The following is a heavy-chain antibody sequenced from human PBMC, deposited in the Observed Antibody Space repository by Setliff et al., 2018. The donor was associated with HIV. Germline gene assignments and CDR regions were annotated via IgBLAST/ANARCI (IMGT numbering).Heavy chain of an antibody. CDR3: AKDPRAAVATICDY. CDR1: GFTFSSYA. Sequence: LRLSCAASGFTFSSYAMSRVRQAPGKGLEWVSAISGSGGSTYYADSVKGRFTISRDNSKNTLYLQMNSLRAEDTAVYYCAKDPRAAVATICDYWGQGTLVTSPQ. D-gene: IGHD5-12*01. J-gene: IGHJ4*02. CDR2: ISGSGGST. V-gene: IGHV3-23*01.